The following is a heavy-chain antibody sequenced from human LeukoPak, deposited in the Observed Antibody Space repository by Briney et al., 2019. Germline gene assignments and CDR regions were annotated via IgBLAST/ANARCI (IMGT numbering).Heavy chain of an antibody. D-gene: IGHD1-26*01. CDR3: ARGRGGSFTDFDY. J-gene: IGHJ4*02. Sequence: KPSETLSLTCAVYGGSFSGYYWSWIRQPPGKGLEWIGEINHSGSTNYNPSLKSRVTISVDTSKNQFSLKLSSVTVADTAVYYCARGRGGSFTDFDYWGQGTLVTVSS. CDR1: GGSFSGYY. V-gene: IGHV4-34*01. CDR2: INHSGST.